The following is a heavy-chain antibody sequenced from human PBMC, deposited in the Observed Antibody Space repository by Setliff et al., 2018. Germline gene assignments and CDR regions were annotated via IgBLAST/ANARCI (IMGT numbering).Heavy chain of an antibody. CDR2: MNPNSGNT. V-gene: IGHV1-8*02. D-gene: IGHD5-18*01. CDR1: GYTFTSYD. Sequence: ASVKVSCKASGYTFTSYDINWVRQATGQGLEWMGWMNPNSGNTGYAQKFQGRVTMTRNTSISTAYMELSSLRSEDTAVYYCARGGDTAMVNPDYYYYYYMDVWGKGTKVTVSS. J-gene: IGHJ6*03. CDR3: ARGGDTAMVNPDYYYYYYMDV.